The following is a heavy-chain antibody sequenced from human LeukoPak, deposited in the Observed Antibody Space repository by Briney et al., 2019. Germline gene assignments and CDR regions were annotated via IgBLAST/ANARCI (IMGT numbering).Heavy chain of an antibody. D-gene: IGHD5-24*01. CDR1: GGTFSSYA. J-gene: IGHJ6*03. CDR2: ITPIFGTA. Sequence: GSSVKVSCKASGGTFSSYAISWVRQAPGQGLEWMGGITPIFGTANYAQKFQGRVTITTDESTSTAYMELSSLRSEDTAVYYCARGQGADGYNYYYYYYMDVWGKGTTVTVSS. CDR3: ARGQGADGYNYYYYYYMDV. V-gene: IGHV1-69*05.